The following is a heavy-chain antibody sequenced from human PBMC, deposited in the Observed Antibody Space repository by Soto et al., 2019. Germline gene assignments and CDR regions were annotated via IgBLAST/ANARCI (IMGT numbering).Heavy chain of an antibody. CDR3: TTDPDIVLMVYAIAY. J-gene: IGHJ4*02. D-gene: IGHD2-8*01. V-gene: IGHV3-15*01. Sequence: GGSLRLSCAASGFTFSNAWMSWVRQAPGKGLEWVGRIKSKTDGGTTDYAAPVKGRFTISRDDSKNTLYLQMNSLKTEDTAVYYCTTDPDIVLMVYAIAYWGQGTLVTVSS. CDR2: IKSKTDGGTT. CDR1: GFTFSNAW.